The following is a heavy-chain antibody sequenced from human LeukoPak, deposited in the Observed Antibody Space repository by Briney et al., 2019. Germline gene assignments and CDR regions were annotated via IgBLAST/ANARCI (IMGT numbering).Heavy chain of an antibody. CDR1: GFTFSDYY. CDR2: ISNSGSTI. D-gene: IGHD3-10*01. Sequence: GGSLRLSCAASGFTFSDYYMSWIRQAPGKGLEWVSYISNSGSTIYYADSVKGRFFIPRDNAKNSLYLQMNSLRAEDTAVYYCARDFRGMVPFADWGQGTLVTVSS. V-gene: IGHV3-11*04. J-gene: IGHJ4*02. CDR3: ARDFRGMVPFAD.